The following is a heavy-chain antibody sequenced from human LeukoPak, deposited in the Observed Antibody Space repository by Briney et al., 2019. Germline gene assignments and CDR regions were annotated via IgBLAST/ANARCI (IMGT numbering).Heavy chain of an antibody. CDR3: AGSPSLSRGVSFDY. Sequence: SETLSLTCAVSGGAIRGSSYYWGWIRQPPGKGLEWIGSIYYSGSTYYNTSPKSRVTISVDTSKNTFSLMLSSVTAAETRVCYYAGSPSLSRGVSFDYWGQGTLVTVSS. CDR1: GGAIRGSSYY. V-gene: IGHV4-39*01. J-gene: IGHJ4*02. CDR2: IYYSGST. D-gene: IGHD1-26*01.